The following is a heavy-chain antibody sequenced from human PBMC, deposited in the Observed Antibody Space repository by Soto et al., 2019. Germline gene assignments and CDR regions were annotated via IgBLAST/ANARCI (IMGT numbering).Heavy chain of an antibody. CDR1: GYSFTSYW. Sequence: GESLKISCKGSGYSFTSYWIGWVRQMPGKGLEWMGIIYPGDSDTRYSPSFQGQVTISADKSISTAYLQWSSLKASDTAMYYCARHRYSSGWYPPDDYWGQGTLVTVSS. CDR3: ARHRYSSGWYPPDDY. J-gene: IGHJ4*02. CDR2: IYPGDSDT. D-gene: IGHD6-19*01. V-gene: IGHV5-51*01.